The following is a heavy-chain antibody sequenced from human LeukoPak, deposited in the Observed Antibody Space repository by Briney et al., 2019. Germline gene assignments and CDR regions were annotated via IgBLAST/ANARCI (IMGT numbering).Heavy chain of an antibody. V-gene: IGHV4-34*01. D-gene: IGHD2-15*01. J-gene: IGHJ6*02. CDR2: INHSGST. CDR1: GGSFSGYY. Sequence: SETLSLTCAVSGGSFSGYYWSWIRQPPGKGLEWIGEINHSGSTNYNPSLKGRVTISVDTSKNQFSLKLSSVTAADTAVYYCARGGPSSAQRGGSCYGYYYYYYGMDVWGQGTTVTVSS. CDR3: ARGGPSSAQRGGSCYGYYYYYYGMDV.